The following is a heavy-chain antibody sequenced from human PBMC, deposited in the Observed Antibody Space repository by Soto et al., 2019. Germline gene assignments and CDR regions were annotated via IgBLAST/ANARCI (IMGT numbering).Heavy chain of an antibody. J-gene: IGHJ4*02. CDR2: INSDGSST. CDR1: GFTFSSYW. CDR3: ARVPIPTYYDFWSGYFDY. D-gene: IGHD3-3*01. V-gene: IGHV3-74*01. Sequence: GGSLRLSWAASGFTFSSYWMQWVRQAPGKGLVWVSRINSDGSSTSYADSVKVRISISRDNAKNTLYLQMNSLRAEDTAVYYCARVPIPTYYDFWSGYFDYWGQGTLVTVSP.